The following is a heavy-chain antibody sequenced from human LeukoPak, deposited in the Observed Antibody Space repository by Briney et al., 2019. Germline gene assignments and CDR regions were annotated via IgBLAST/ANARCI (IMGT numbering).Heavy chain of an antibody. CDR2: INPNSGGT. CDR1: GYTFTGYY. J-gene: IGHJ4*02. CDR3: AREIGPIQLHLWGSAFDY. Sequence: ASVEVSCKASGYTFTGYYMHWVRQAPGQGLEWMGWINPNSGGTNYAQKFQGRVTMTRDTSISTAYMELSRLRSEDTAVYYCAREIGPIQLHLWGSAFDYWGQGTLVTVSS. D-gene: IGHD5-18*01. V-gene: IGHV1-2*02.